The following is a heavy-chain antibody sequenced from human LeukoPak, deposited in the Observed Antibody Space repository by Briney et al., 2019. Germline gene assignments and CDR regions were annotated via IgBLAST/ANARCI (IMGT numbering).Heavy chain of an antibody. V-gene: IGHV4-34*01. CDR2: INHSGST. CDR3: AGYLLCFGPLQGDYYYGMDV. Sequence: SETLSLTCAVYGGSFSGYYWSWIRQPPGKGLEWIGEINHSGSTNYNPSLKSRVTISVDTSKNQFSLKLSSVTAADTAVYYCAGYLLCFGPLQGDYYYGMDVWGQGTTVTVSS. CDR1: GGSFSGYY. J-gene: IGHJ6*02. D-gene: IGHD3-10*01.